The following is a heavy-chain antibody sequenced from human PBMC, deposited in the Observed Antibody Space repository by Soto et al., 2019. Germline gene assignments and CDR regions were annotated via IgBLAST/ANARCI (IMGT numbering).Heavy chain of an antibody. D-gene: IGHD3-10*01. J-gene: IGHJ6*02. CDR3: ARDGARGVTPPRYGMDV. Sequence: SVKVSCKASGFTFTSSAMQWVRQARGQRLEWIGWIVVGSGNTNYAQKFQGRVTITRDTSASTAYMELSSLRSEDTAVYYCARDGARGVTPPRYGMDVWGQGTTVTVSS. V-gene: IGHV1-58*02. CDR1: GFTFTSSA. CDR2: IVVGSGNT.